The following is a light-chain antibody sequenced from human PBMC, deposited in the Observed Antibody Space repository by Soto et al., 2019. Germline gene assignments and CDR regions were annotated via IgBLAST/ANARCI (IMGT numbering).Light chain of an antibody. J-gene: IGKJ1*01. CDR2: GAS. V-gene: IGKV3-20*01. CDR3: QQYGSSPRT. Sequence: EIVLTQSPGTLSLSPGERATLSCTASQTVSSSYLAWYQQKPGQAPRLLIYGASNRATGIPDRFGGSGSGADFTLTISRLEPEDFALYSCQQYGSSPRTFGQGTKVEI. CDR1: QTVSSSY.